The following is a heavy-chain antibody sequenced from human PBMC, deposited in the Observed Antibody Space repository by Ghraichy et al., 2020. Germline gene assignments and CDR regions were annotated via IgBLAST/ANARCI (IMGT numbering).Heavy chain of an antibody. Sequence: SETLSLTCSVSGYFISSGYYWAWIRQPPGQGLEWIATIHSNGQTYYNPSLKSRVTISVDTSKNHFSLELSSVTAADTAVYYCARDPLGVQDDNRFDPWGQGMWVTVSS. V-gene: IGHV4-38-2*02. CDR1: GYFISSGYY. CDR3: ARDPLGVQDDNRFDP. D-gene: IGHD1-26*01. CDR2: IHSNGQT. J-gene: IGHJ5*02.